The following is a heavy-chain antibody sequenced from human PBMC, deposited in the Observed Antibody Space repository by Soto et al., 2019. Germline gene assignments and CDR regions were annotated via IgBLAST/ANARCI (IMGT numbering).Heavy chain of an antibody. V-gene: IGHV3-30*18. CDR3: AKDLAGYSYGTFDY. D-gene: IGHD5-18*01. CDR2: ISYDGSNK. Sequence: PGGSLRLSCAASGFTFSSYGMHWVRQAPGKGLEWVAVISYDGSNKYYADSVKGRFTISRDNSKNTLYLQMNSLRAEDTAVYYCAKDLAGYSYGTFDYWGPGTLVTVSS. CDR1: GFTFSSYG. J-gene: IGHJ4*02.